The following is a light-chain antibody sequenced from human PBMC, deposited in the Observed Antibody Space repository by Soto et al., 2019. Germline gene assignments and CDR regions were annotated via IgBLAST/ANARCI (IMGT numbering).Light chain of an antibody. CDR3: QQYNSYSLT. V-gene: IGKV3-15*01. J-gene: IGKJ4*01. CDR2: GAS. CDR1: QDVSSN. Sequence: DMVVTQSPAPLSVSPGERATPSCTASQDVSSNLAWYQQKPGQAPSLIIYGASTRATGTPARFSGSWSGTECTLTISSLQPDDVTTYYCQQYNSYSLTLAGGTKVDI.